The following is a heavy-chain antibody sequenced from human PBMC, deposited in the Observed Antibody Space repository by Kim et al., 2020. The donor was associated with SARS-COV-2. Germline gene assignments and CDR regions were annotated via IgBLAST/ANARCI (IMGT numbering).Heavy chain of an antibody. CDR3: ARDGRSRDGYTLFDY. J-gene: IGHJ4*02. V-gene: IGHV4-59*01. D-gene: IGHD5-12*01. Sequence: PSLKSRVTISVDTSKNQFSLKLSSVTAADTAVYYCARDGRSRDGYTLFDYWGQGTLVTASS.